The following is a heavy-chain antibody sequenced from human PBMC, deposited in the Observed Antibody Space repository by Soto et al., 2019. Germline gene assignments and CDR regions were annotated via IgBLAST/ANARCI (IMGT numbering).Heavy chain of an antibody. CDR1: GGSISSGGYY. J-gene: IGHJ4*02. CDR2: IYYSGST. CDR3: ARGGAARPYYFDY. V-gene: IGHV4-31*03. D-gene: IGHD6-6*01. Sequence: QVQLQESGPGLVKPSQTLSLTCTVSGGSISSGGYYWSWIRQHPGKGLEWIGYIYYSGSTYYNPSLKSRVTISVDTSKNQFSLKLSAVTAADTAVYYCARGGAARPYYFDYWGQGTLVTVSS.